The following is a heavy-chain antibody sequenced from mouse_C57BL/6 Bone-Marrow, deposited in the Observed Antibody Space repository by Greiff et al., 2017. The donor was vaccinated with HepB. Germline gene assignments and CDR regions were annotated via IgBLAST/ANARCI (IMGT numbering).Heavy chain of an antibody. V-gene: IGHV5-12*01. CDR2: ISNGGGST. Sequence: DVHLVESGGGLVQPGGSLKLSCAASGFTFSDYYMYWVRQTPEKRLEWVAYISNGGGSTYYPDTVKGRFTISRDNAKNTLYLQMSRLKSEDTAMYYCARTVPLAMDYWGQGTSVTVSS. CDR3: ARTVPLAMDY. D-gene: IGHD1-1*01. J-gene: IGHJ4*01. CDR1: GFTFSDYY.